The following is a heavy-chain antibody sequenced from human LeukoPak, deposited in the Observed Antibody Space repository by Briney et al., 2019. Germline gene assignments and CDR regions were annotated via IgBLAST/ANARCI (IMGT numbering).Heavy chain of an antibody. D-gene: IGHD3-22*01. CDR2: IYHSGST. Sequence: SETLSLTCTVSGYSFSSGYYRGWIRQPPGKGLEWIGNIYHSGSTYYNSSLKSRVTISVDTSRNQFSLRLRSVTASDTAVYYCVRGRTYDSSGYYPEGDFDYWGQGTPVTVSS. J-gene: IGHJ4*02. CDR3: VRGRTYDSSGYYPEGDFDY. V-gene: IGHV4-38-2*02. CDR1: GYSFSSGYY.